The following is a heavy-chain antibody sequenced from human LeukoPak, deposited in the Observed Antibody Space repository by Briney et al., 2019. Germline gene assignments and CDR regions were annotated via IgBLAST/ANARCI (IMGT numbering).Heavy chain of an antibody. D-gene: IGHD3-10*01. Sequence: GGSLRLSCAASGFTFSSYAMSWDRQAPGKGLEWVSAISGSGGSTYYADSVKGRFTISRDNSKNTLYLQMNSLRAEDTAVYYCAKGLLWFGELLLYGMDVWGQGTTVTVSS. J-gene: IGHJ6*02. V-gene: IGHV3-23*01. CDR1: GFTFSSYA. CDR2: ISGSGGST. CDR3: AKGLLWFGELLLYGMDV.